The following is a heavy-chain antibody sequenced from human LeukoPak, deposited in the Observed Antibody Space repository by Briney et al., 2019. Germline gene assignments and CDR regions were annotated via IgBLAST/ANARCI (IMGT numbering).Heavy chain of an antibody. Sequence: GGSLRLSCAASGFTLSSYEMNWVRQAPGKGLEWVSYISSSGSTIYYADSVKGRFTISRDNAKNSLYLQMNSLRAEDTAVYYCARDGHIVVVTPLDYWGQGTLVTVSS. V-gene: IGHV3-48*03. CDR3: ARDGHIVVVTPLDY. CDR1: GFTLSSYE. J-gene: IGHJ4*02. CDR2: ISSSGSTI. D-gene: IGHD2-21*02.